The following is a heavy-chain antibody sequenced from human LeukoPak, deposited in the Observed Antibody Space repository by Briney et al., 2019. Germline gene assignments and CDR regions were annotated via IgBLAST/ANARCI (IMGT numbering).Heavy chain of an antibody. CDR1: SDSISSYY. V-gene: IGHV4-59*01. CDR2: IHNSGST. J-gene: IGHJ4*02. Sequence: SETLSLTCTVASDSISSYYWSWIRQPPGKGLEWIGFIHNSGSTNYNPSLKSRLAMSLDTSKNQFSLNLNSVTAADTAVYYCARGIRGAADYWGQGTLVTVSS. D-gene: IGHD3-16*01. CDR3: ARGIRGAADY.